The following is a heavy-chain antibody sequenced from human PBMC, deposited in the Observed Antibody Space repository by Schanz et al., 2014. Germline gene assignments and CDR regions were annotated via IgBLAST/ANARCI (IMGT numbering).Heavy chain of an antibody. CDR2: INPSVGNT. CDR1: GYTFTSYD. CDR3: ARGPSTGAFDI. J-gene: IGHJ3*02. V-gene: IGHV1-46*03. Sequence: QVQLVQSGAEVKKPGASVKVSCKASGYTFTSYDINWVRQATGQGLEWMGLINPSVGNTNYAQKFRGRVTMTRDTSTSTVYMELSSLRSEDTAVYFCARGPSTGAFDIWGQGTRVTVSS.